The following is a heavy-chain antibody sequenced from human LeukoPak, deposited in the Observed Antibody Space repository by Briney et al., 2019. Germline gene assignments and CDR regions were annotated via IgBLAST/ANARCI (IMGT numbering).Heavy chain of an antibody. V-gene: IGHV3-21*05. CDR1: GFAFSTYT. D-gene: IGHD2-2*01. CDR3: ARRNAYCSSASCSHASYFYYGMDV. J-gene: IGHJ6*02. Sequence: GGSLRLSCAASGFAFSTYTMYWVRQAPGKGLECISYITSSDNSYYADSVKGRFTISRDNAENSLYLQMSTLRAEDTAVYYCARRNAYCSSASCSHASYFYYGMDVWGQGTTVTVSS. CDR2: ITSSDNS.